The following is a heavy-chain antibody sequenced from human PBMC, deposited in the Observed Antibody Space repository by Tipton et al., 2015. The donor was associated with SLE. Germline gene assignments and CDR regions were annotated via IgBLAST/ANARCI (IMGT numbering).Heavy chain of an antibody. CDR3: ARAKWERDY. CDR1: GYTFTGYY. J-gene: IGHJ4*02. V-gene: IGHV1-2*06. Sequence: QLVQSGAEVKKPGASVKVSCKASGYTFTGYYKHWARQAPGQGLEWLGRINPNSGGTNYAQKFQGRVTMTRGTSISTAYMELSALTSEDTAVYYYARAKWERDYWGQGALVAVSS. CDR2: INPNSGGT. D-gene: IGHD1-26*01.